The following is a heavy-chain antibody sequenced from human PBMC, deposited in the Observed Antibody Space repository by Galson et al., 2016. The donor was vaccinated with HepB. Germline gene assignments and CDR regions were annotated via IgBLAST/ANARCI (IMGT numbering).Heavy chain of an antibody. CDR1: GYSIRSGYY. Sequence: ETLSLTCNVSGYSIRSGYYWGWIRQPPGKGLEWIGNIYHSGSTHYHPSLKSRVTISVDTSTNQFSLRVSSVTAADTAVYYCVRAAQRYIIPDYYYGLDVWGQGTTVVVSS. CDR3: VRAAQRYIIPDYYYGLDV. D-gene: IGHD3-16*02. V-gene: IGHV4-38-2*02. CDR2: IYHSGST. J-gene: IGHJ6*02.